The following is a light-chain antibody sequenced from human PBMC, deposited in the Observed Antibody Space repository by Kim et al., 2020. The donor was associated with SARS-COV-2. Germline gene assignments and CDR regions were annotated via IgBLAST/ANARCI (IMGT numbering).Light chain of an antibody. Sequence: APGKTARIPCGGNNIGSKRVHWYQQKPGQAPVLVIYYDSDRPSGIPERFSGSNSGNTATLTISRVEAGDEADYYCQVWDSSSDHVVFGGGTKLTVL. CDR1: NIGSKR. CDR2: YDS. V-gene: IGLV3-21*04. CDR3: QVWDSSSDHVV. J-gene: IGLJ2*01.